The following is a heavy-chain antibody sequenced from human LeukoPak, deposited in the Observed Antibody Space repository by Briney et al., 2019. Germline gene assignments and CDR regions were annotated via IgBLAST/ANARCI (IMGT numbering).Heavy chain of an antibody. Sequence: SETLSLTCTVCGGSINSHYWSWIRQPPGKGLEWIGYVFYPGSTNYNPSLKSRVTMSLDTSRDQFSLRLTSVTAADTAIYYCASRPADSTWYGVFDYWSQGTLVTVSS. CDR1: GGSINSHY. CDR2: VFYPGST. D-gene: IGHD6-13*01. J-gene: IGHJ4*02. CDR3: ASRPADSTWYGVFDY. V-gene: IGHV4-59*11.